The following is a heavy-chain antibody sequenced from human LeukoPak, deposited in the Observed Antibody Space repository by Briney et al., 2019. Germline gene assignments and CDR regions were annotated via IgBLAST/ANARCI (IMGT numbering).Heavy chain of an antibody. CDR3: ARDLGDYGGGVDY. CDR2: ISSSGSTI. CDR1: GFTFSSYE. D-gene: IGHD4-17*01. J-gene: IGHJ4*02. V-gene: IGHV3-48*03. Sequence: GGSLRLSCAASGFTFSSYEMNWVRPAPRKGPERVSYISSSGSTIYYADSVKGRFTISRDNAKNSLYLQMNSLRAEDTAVYYCARDLGDYGGGVDYWGQGTLVTVSS.